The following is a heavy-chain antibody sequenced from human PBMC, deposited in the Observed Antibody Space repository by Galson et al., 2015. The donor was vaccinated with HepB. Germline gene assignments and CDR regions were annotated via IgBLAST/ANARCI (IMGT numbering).Heavy chain of an antibody. D-gene: IGHD3-9*01. J-gene: IGHJ3*01. Sequence: SVKVSCRVSGSNLIELSIHWVRQAPGEGLEWMGNLVPENGDTLLAQKFVGRVRMTEDTSSDTTYMELSSLRSEDTGVYFCATYLGSTGFDFWGQGTMVTVSS. CDR3: ATYLGSTGFDF. CDR2: LVPENGDT. CDR1: GSNLIELS. V-gene: IGHV1-24*01.